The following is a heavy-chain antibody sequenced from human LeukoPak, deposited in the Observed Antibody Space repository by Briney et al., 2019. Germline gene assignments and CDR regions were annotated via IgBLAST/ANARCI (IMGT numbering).Heavy chain of an antibody. V-gene: IGHV4-59*08. J-gene: IGHJ4*02. D-gene: IGHD6-13*01. CDR3: TRHPRIIAGDPYFDY. Sequence: SETLSLTCTVSGVSISSYYWNWIRQAPGKGLEWIGYIYYTGDTKFNPSLKSRVTISLDTSKNQFSLKLTSVTAADTAVYYCTRHPRIIAGDPYFDYWGQGTVVTVSS. CDR1: GVSISSYY. CDR2: IYYTGDT.